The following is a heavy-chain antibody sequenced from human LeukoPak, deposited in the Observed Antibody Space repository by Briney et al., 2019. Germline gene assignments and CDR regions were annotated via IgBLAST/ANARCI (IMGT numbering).Heavy chain of an antibody. CDR2: INSDGSST. V-gene: IGHV3-74*01. J-gene: IGHJ5*02. CDR3: XXXXXXXXXXGVIIPRNWFDP. CDR1: GFTFSSYE. D-gene: IGHD3-10*01. Sequence: GGSLRLSCAASGFTFSSYEMNWVRQAPGKGLVWVSRINSDGSSTSYADSVKGRFTISRDNAKNTLYLQMNSLRAEDTAVYYXXXXXXXXXXXGVIIPRNWFDPWGQGTLVTVSS.